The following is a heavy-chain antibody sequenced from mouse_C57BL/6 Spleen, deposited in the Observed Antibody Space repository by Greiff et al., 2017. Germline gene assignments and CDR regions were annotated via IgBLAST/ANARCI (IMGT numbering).Heavy chain of an antibody. CDR2: INPSTGGT. CDR3: ARDYGNSYRFAN. D-gene: IGHD1-1*01. CDR1: GYSFTGYY. V-gene: IGHV1-42*01. Sequence: VQLQQSGPELVKPGASVKISCKASGYSFTGYYMNWVKQSPEKSLEWIGEINPSTGGTTYNQKFKAKATLTVDKSSSTAYMQLKSLTSEDSAVYYCARDYGNSYRFANWGQGALVTVST. J-gene: IGHJ3*01.